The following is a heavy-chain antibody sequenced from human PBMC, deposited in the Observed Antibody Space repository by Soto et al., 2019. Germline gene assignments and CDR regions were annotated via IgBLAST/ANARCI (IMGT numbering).Heavy chain of an antibody. Sequence: QVQLVQSGAEVKKPGASVKVSCKASGYTFTSYGISWVRQAPGQGLEWMGWISAYNGNTNYAQKLQGRVTMTTDTSTSTAYMELRSLRSDDTAVYYCARYALSRLGELSFQYYFDYWGQGTLVTVSS. CDR2: ISAYNGNT. D-gene: IGHD3-16*02. CDR1: GYTFTSYG. V-gene: IGHV1-18*01. J-gene: IGHJ4*02. CDR3: ARYALSRLGELSFQYYFDY.